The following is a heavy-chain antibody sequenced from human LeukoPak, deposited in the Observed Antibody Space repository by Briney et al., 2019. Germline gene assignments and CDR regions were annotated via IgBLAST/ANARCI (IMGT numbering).Heavy chain of an antibody. CDR3: ARDLTGYSSGWYYFDY. D-gene: IGHD6-19*01. CDR2: IIPIFGTA. CDR1: GGTFSSYA. V-gene: IGHV1-69*06. Sequence: SVTVSCKASGGTFSSYAISWVRQAPGQGLEWMGGIIPIFGTANYAQKFQGRVTITADKSTSTAYMELSSLRSEDTAVYYCARDLTGYSSGWYYFDYWGQGTLVTVFS. J-gene: IGHJ4*02.